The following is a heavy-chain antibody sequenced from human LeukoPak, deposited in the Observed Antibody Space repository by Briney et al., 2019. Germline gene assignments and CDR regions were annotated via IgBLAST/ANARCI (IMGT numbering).Heavy chain of an antibody. CDR3: ARDWYCSSSICYTDRNWFDP. CDR2: ISTTSSYT. D-gene: IGHD2-2*02. CDR1: GFTVITNY. Sequence: GGPLRLSCAASGFTVITNYMTWDRQGPGKGLEWVSYISTTSSYTDYADSVRGRFTISRDNANNLLYLQMNSLRPEDTAVYYCARDWYCSSSICYTDRNWFDPWGQGTLVTVSS. J-gene: IGHJ5*02. V-gene: IGHV3-11*05.